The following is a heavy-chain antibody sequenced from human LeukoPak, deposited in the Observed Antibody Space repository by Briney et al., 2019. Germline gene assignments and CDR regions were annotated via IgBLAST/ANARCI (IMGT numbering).Heavy chain of an antibody. CDR1: GGSISSYY. D-gene: IGHD5-18*01. J-gene: IGHJ4*02. Sequence: SETLSLTCTVSGGSISSYYWSWIRQPPGKGLEWIGYSYYSGSTNYNPSLKSRVTISVDTSKNQFSLKLSSVTAADTAVYYCARMAFGGYRYGYGYYFDYWGQGTLVTVSS. CDR2: SYYSGST. CDR3: ARMAFGGYRYGYGYYFDY. V-gene: IGHV4-59*08.